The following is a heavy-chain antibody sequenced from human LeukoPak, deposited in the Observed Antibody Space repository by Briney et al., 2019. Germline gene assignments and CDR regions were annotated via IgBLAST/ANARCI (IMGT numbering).Heavy chain of an antibody. CDR2: IYPGDSDR. J-gene: IGHJ4*01. D-gene: IGHD1-26*01. CDR1: GYTFSNYW. CDR3: ARLTWDQYFFDF. V-gene: IGHV5-51*01. Sequence: GESLKISCRGSGYTFSNYWIGWVRQMPGKGLEWKAIIYPGDSDRRYSPSFQGQVTISADRSIRTAYLRWSSLKASGTAIYYCARLTWDQYFFDFWGQGTQVTVSS.